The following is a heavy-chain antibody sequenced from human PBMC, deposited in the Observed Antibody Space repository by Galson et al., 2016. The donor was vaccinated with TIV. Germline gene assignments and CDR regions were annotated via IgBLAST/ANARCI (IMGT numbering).Heavy chain of an antibody. J-gene: IGHJ6*02. CDR1: GDTISSYV. V-gene: IGHV1-69*13. CDR2: IIPLFRTT. D-gene: IGHD5-18*01. CDR3: ASARNTAFDTNHTYNGMDA. Sequence: SVKVSCKASGDTISSYVFNWVRLAPGQGLEWMGGIIPLFRTTNYAQKFQGRVTITADESTNTAYMELNSPRSGDTAVYYCASARNTAFDTNHTYNGMDAWAKGPRSPSP.